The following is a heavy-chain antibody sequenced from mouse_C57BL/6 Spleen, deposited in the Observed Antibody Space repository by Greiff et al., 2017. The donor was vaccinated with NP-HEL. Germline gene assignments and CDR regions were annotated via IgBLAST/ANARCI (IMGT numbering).Heavy chain of an antibody. CDR3: ARQYSPGFAY. Sequence: EVKLMESGGDLVKPGGSLKLSCAASGFTFSSYGMSWVRQTPDKRLEWVATISSGGSYTYYPDSVKGRFTISRDNAKNTLYLQMSSLKSEDTAMYYCARQYSPGFAYWGQGTLVTVSA. V-gene: IGHV5-6*01. J-gene: IGHJ3*01. CDR1: GFTFSSYG. CDR2: ISSGGSYT.